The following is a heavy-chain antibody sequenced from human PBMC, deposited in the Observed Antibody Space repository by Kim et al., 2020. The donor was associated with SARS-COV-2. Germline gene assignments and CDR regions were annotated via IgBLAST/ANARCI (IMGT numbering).Heavy chain of an antibody. CDR2: SSYSGTA. D-gene: IGHD6-19*01. J-gene: IGHJ4*02. CDR1: GDSISSNDYF. V-gene: IGHV4-39*01. CDR3: ARRGSGGDIHY. Sequence: SETLSLTCTVSGDSISSNDYFWGWIRKPPGKGLEWIGSSSYSGTAYYNPSLKSRVTISVDTSKNQFSLKLSSVTAADTAVYYCARRGSGGDIHYWGQGTL.